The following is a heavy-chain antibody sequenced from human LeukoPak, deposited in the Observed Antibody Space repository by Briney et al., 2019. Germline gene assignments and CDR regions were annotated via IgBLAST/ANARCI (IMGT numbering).Heavy chain of an antibody. CDR1: GFTFDDYG. CDR3: ARWGDYANRYYFDY. V-gene: IGHV3-20*04. J-gene: IGHJ4*02. D-gene: IGHD4-17*01. Sequence: GGSLRLSCAASGFTFDDYGMSWVRQAPGKGLEWVPGINWNGGSTGYADSVKGRFTISRDNAKNSLYLQMNSLRAEDTALYYCARWGDYANRYYFDYWGQGTLVTVSS. CDR2: INWNGGST.